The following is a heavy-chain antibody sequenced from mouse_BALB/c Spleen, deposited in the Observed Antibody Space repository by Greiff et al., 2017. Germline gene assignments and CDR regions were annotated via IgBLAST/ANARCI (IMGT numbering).Heavy chain of an antibody. CDR1: GYTFTSYT. CDR2: INPSSGYT. D-gene: IGHD2-4*01. J-gene: IGHJ4*01. CDR3: ATTMITTGAMDY. Sequence: VQLQQSAAELARPGASVKMSCKASGYTFTSYTMHWVKQRPGQGLEWIGYINPSSGYTEYNQKFKDKTTLTADKSSSTAYMQLSSLTSEDSAVYYCATTMITTGAMDYWGQGTSVTVSS. V-gene: IGHV1-4*02.